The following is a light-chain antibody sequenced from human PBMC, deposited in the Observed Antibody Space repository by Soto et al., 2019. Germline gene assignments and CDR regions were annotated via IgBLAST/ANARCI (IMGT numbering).Light chain of an antibody. CDR2: DAS. J-gene: IGKJ4*01. CDR1: QSISSW. Sequence: DIQMTQSPSTLSASVGDRVTITCRASQSISSWLAWYQQKPGKAPKLLIYDASSLESGVPSRFSGSGSGTEFTLTISSLQPDDFATYYCQQREDWPRAFGGGTKVEFK. V-gene: IGKV1-5*01. CDR3: QQREDWPRA.